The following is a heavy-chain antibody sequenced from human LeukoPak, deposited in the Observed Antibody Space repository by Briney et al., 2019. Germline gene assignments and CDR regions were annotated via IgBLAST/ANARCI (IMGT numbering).Heavy chain of an antibody. V-gene: IGHV1-2*06. Sequence: ASVKVSCKASGYTFSGSYIHWVRQAPGQGLEWMGRINPNSGDTISPQKFQGRVTMTRDTSITTAYMELSSLTSDDTAVYFCARSAGHCNDGVCFTDYYMDVWGKGTTVTVSS. D-gene: IGHD2-8*01. CDR2: INPNSGDT. CDR3: ARSAGHCNDGVCFTDYYMDV. J-gene: IGHJ6*03. CDR1: GYTFSGSY.